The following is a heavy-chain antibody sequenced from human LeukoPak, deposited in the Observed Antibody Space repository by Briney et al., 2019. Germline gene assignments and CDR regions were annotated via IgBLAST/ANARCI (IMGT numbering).Heavy chain of an antibody. J-gene: IGHJ4*02. CDR2: ISYDGSNK. D-gene: IGHD6-13*01. Sequence: GRSLRLSCAASGFTFSSCGMHWVRQAPGKGLEWVAVISYDGSNKYYADSVKGRFTISRDNSKNTLYLQMNSLRAEDTAVYYCAKDRRPYSSSWYVFDYWGQGTLVTVSS. V-gene: IGHV3-30*18. CDR1: GFTFSSCG. CDR3: AKDRRPYSSSWYVFDY.